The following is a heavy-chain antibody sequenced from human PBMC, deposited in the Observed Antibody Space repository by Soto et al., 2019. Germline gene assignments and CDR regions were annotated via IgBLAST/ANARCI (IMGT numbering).Heavy chain of an antibody. D-gene: IGHD1-26*01. CDR1: GYTFTSYY. J-gene: IGHJ4*02. CDR2: INPSDSRT. CDR3: ARDGHKWDFDY. V-gene: IGHV1-46*01. Sequence: QVQLVQSGAEVKKPGSSVQVSCKASGYTFTSYYIHWVRQAPGQGLEWMGRINPSDSRTIYAQDFQGRVTVTRDTSTSRVYMELSTLRYDDTAVYYCARDGHKWDFDYWGQGTLVTVSS.